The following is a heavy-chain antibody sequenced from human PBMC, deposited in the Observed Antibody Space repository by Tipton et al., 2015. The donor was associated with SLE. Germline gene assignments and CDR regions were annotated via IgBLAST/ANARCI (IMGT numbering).Heavy chain of an antibody. J-gene: IGHJ6*02. CDR1: GFTFDDYA. CDR3: AKVRVATRDYYYGMDV. V-gene: IGHV3-43*02. CDR2: ISGDGGST. D-gene: IGHD5-12*01. Sequence: SLRLSCAASGFTFDDYAMHWARQAPGKGLEWVSLISGDGGSTYYADSVKGRFTISRDNSKNSLYLQMNSLRTEDTALYYCAKVRVATRDYYYGMDVWGQGTTVTVSS.